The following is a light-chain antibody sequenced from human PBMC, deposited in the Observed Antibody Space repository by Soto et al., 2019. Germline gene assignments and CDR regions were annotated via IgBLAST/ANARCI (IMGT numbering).Light chain of an antibody. J-gene: IGKJ5*01. Sequence: ENVLTQSPGTLSLSPGDRATLSCRASRSLNSNYLAWYQQKPGQAPRLLIYDASNRATGIPDRFSGRGSGTDCTLTISRLEPEDFAVYYCQQYGGSPITFGQGTRLEIK. CDR1: RSLNSNY. CDR3: QQYGGSPIT. V-gene: IGKV3-20*01. CDR2: DAS.